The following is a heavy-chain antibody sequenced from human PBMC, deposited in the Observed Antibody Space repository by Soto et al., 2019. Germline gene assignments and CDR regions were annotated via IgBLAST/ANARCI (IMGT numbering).Heavy chain of an antibody. V-gene: IGHV4-34*01. CDR3: ARGIVPAAMFGGFDY. D-gene: IGHD2-2*01. CDR1: GGSFSGYY. Sequence: SETLSLTCAVYGGSFSGYYWSWIRQPPGKGLEWIGEINHSGSTNYNPSLKSRVTISVDTSKNQFSLKLSSVTAADAAVYYCARGIVPAAMFGGFDYWGQGTLVTVSS. CDR2: INHSGST. J-gene: IGHJ4*02.